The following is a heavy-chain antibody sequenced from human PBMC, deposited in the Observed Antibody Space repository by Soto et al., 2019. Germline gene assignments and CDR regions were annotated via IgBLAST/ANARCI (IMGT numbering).Heavy chain of an antibody. CDR3: AREVLMVYAIPRGYYYGMDV. J-gene: IGHJ6*02. V-gene: IGHV3-7*01. Sequence: PGGSLRLSCAASGFTFSSYWMSWFRQAPGKGLEWVANIKQDGSEKYYVDSVKGRFTISRDNAKNSLYLQMNSLRAEDTAVYYCAREVLMVYAIPRGYYYGMDVWGQGTTVTVSS. CDR2: IKQDGSEK. CDR1: GFTFSSYW. D-gene: IGHD2-8*01.